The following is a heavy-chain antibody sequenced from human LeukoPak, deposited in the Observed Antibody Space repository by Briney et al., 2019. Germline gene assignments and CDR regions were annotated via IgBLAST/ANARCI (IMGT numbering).Heavy chain of an antibody. CDR2: SRNKVRKYTT. J-gene: IGHJ3*02. Sequence: GGSLRLSCAASGFTLSDYHMDWVRQAPGKGLEWVGRSRNKVRKYTTEYAASVKGRFSISRDKSKNSVFLQLNSLSTEDTAVYYCSRDGSAGDNSAFDMWGQGTMVTVSS. CDR1: GFTLSDYH. CDR3: SRDGSAGDNSAFDM. D-gene: IGHD3-22*01. V-gene: IGHV3-72*01.